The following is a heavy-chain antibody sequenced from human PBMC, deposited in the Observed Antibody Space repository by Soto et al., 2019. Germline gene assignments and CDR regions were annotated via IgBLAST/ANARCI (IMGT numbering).Heavy chain of an antibody. CDR3: AKGRGLTSDLDH. J-gene: IGHJ4*02. V-gene: IGHV3-23*01. CDR2: FANSGVGT. CDR1: GFTFSDYA. Sequence: GGSLRLSCAASGFTFSDYAMSWVRQAPGKGLEWVSVFANSGVGTYYADSVKGRFTISRDNSKNMVYLQMTSLRVEDTAVYYCAKGRGLTSDLDHWGQGTLVTVSS.